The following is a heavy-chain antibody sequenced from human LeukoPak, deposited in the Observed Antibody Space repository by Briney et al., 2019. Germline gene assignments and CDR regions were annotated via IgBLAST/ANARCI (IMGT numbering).Heavy chain of an antibody. CDR2: IYSSETT. CDR3: ATWSTAKTGFDY. J-gene: IGHJ4*02. D-gene: IGHD6-6*01. CDR1: GGFISSYY. V-gene: IGHV4-4*08. Sequence: SETLSLTCTVSGGFISSYYWTWIRQPPGKGLEWIGYIYSSETTNYNPSLKSRVTISVDTSKNQFSLRLSSVTAADTAVYYCATWSTAKTGFDYWGQGTLVTVSS.